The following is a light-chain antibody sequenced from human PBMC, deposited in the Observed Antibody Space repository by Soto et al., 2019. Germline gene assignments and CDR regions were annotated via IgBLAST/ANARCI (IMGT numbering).Light chain of an antibody. Sequence: ESVLTQSPGTLSLSPGERATLSCRASQSVSSNYLAWYQQKPGQAPRLLIYGASTRATGIPARFSGSGSGTEFTLTISSLQSEDFAVYYCQQYNNWLTFGGGTKVDIK. CDR3: QQYNNWLT. CDR2: GAS. J-gene: IGKJ4*01. CDR1: QSVSSN. V-gene: IGKV3-15*01.